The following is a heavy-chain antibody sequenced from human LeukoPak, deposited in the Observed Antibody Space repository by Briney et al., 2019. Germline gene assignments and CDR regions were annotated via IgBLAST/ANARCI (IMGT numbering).Heavy chain of an antibody. CDR2: ISYDGSNK. Sequence: GRSLRLSCAASGFTFSSYAMHWVRQAPGKGLEWVAVISYDGSNKYYADSVKGRFTISRDNSKNTLYLQMNSLRAEDTAVYYCARVNDILTGYYGVDYWGQGTLVTVSS. CDR3: ARVNDILTGYYGVDY. D-gene: IGHD3-9*01. J-gene: IGHJ4*02. V-gene: IGHV3-30*07. CDR1: GFTFSSYA.